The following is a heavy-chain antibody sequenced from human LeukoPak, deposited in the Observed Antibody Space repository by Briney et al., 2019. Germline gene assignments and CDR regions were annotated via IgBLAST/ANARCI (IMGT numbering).Heavy chain of an antibody. Sequence: GGSLRLSCAAAGFTFSSYGMHGGRQAPGKGREWGAFIRYDGSNKYYADSVKGRFTISRDNSKNTLYLQMTRLRAEDTAVYYCAKEVPYESFDIWGQGTMVTVSS. V-gene: IGHV3-30*02. D-gene: IGHD3-22*01. CDR2: IRYDGSNK. CDR3: AKEVPYESFDI. J-gene: IGHJ3*02. CDR1: GFTFSSYG.